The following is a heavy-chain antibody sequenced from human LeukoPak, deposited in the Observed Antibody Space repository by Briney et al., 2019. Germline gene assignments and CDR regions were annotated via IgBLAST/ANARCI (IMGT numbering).Heavy chain of an antibody. CDR1: GGSISSGGYS. J-gene: IGHJ4*02. CDR3: ARGLSQFDY. D-gene: IGHD3-16*02. V-gene: IGHV4-30-2*01. CDR2: IYHSGST. Sequence: PSETLSLTCAVSGGSISSGGYSWSWIRQPPGKGLEWIGYIYHSGSTYHNPSLKSRVTISVDRSKNQFSLKLSSVTAADTAVYYCARGLSQFDYWGQGTLVTVSS.